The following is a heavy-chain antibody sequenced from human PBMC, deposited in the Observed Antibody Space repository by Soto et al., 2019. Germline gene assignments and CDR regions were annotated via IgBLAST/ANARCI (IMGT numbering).Heavy chain of an antibody. CDR2: IYYSGST. J-gene: IGHJ6*02. D-gene: IGHD6-13*01. Sequence: PSETLSLTCAVSGGSISYYYWSWIRQPPGKGLEWIGYIYYSGSTNYNPSLKSRVTISVDTSKNHFFLKLTSVTAADTAVYCCARVRSSSWSSDYGLDVWGQGTTVTVSS. CDR3: ARVRSSSWSSDYGLDV. V-gene: IGHV4-59*01. CDR1: GGSISYYY.